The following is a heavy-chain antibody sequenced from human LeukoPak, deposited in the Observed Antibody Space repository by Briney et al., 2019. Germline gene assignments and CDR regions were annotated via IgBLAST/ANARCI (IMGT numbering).Heavy chain of an antibody. Sequence: GGSLRLSCAASGFTFSTYAMTWVRQAPGKGLEWVSAFRGSGTDTYYADSVKGRFTISRDNSKNTLYLQMNSLRAEDTAIYYCAKTSRRDSAYDSPFDYWGQGTLVTVSS. CDR2: FRGSGTDT. J-gene: IGHJ4*02. D-gene: IGHD5-12*01. CDR3: AKTSRRDSAYDSPFDY. V-gene: IGHV3-23*01. CDR1: GFTFSTYA.